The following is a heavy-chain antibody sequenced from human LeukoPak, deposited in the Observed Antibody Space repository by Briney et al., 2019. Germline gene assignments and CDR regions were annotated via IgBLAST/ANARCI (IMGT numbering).Heavy chain of an antibody. CDR3: ARVTASGVVDY. Sequence: SETLSLTCTVSGYSISSDYYWGWIRQPPGKGLEWIGSIYHSGRTYYNPSLKSRLTISVDTSKNQFSLKLSSVTAADTAVHYCARVTASGVVDYWGQGTLATVSS. D-gene: IGHD7-27*01. CDR1: GYSISSDYY. V-gene: IGHV4-38-2*02. J-gene: IGHJ4*02. CDR2: IYHSGRT.